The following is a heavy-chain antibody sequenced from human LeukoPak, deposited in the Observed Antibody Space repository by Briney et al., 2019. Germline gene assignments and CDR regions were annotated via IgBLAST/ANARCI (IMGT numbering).Heavy chain of an antibody. J-gene: IGHJ5*02. CDR1: GFTFSDYY. Sequence: PGGSLRLSCAASGFTFSDYYMSWIRQAPGKGLEWVSYISWSGNTIEYADSVKGRFTISRDNAKSSLSLQMNSLRAEDTAVYYCVGLRSAGGTLGWFDPWGQGTLVTVSS. V-gene: IGHV3-11*01. CDR2: ISWSGNTI. CDR3: VGLRSAGGTLGWFDP. D-gene: IGHD6-13*01.